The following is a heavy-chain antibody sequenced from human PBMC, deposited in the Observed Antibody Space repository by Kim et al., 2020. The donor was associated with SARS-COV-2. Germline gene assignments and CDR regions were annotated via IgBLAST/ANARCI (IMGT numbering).Heavy chain of an antibody. CDR1: GYTFTNYY. J-gene: IGHJ6*02. CDR2: INPSGGST. Sequence: ASVKVSCKASGYTFTNYYMHWVRQAPGQGLEWMGIINPSGGSTSYAQKFQGRVTMTRDTSTSTVYMELSSLRSEDTAVYYCARDLRFEDCSGGSCYSYGMDVWGQGTTVTVSS. CDR3: ARDLRFEDCSGGSCYSYGMDV. V-gene: IGHV1-46*01. D-gene: IGHD2-15*01.